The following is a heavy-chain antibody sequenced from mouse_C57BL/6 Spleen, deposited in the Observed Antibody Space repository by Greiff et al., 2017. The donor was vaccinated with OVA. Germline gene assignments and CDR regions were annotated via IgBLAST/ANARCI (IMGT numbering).Heavy chain of an antibody. J-gene: IGHJ1*03. CDR3: ARVYYDYDGGYWYFDV. CDR1: GYAFSSSW. CDR2: IYPGDGDT. V-gene: IGHV1-82*01. Sequence: QVQLKESGPELVKPGASVKISCKASGYAFSSSWMNWVKQRPGKGLEWIGRIYPGDGDTNYNGKFKGKATLTADKSSSTAYMQLSSLTSEDSAVYFCARVYYDYDGGYWYFDVWGTGTTVTVSS. D-gene: IGHD2-4*01.